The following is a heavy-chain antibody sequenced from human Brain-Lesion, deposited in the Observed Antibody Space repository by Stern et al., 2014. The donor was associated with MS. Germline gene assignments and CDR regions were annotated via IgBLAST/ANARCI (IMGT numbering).Heavy chain of an antibody. V-gene: IGHV4-61*02. J-gene: IGHJ4*02. CDR2: IHPSGSA. Sequence: VQLVESGPGLVKPSQTLSFTCTVSGGSISSGSDYWSWIRQPVGKGLEWIGRIHPSGSAFYTPSLQSRATISTDTSMNQFSLELNSATAADTAIYYCASGYRIFDYWGQGILVTVSS. D-gene: IGHD5-18*01. CDR3: ASGYRIFDY. CDR1: GGSISSGSDY.